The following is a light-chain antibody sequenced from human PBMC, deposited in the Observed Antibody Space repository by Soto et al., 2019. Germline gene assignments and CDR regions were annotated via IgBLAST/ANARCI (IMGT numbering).Light chain of an antibody. CDR1: QTISSF. V-gene: IGKV1-39*01. J-gene: IGKJ4*01. CDR3: QQSYSTPRT. Sequence: DIQMTQPPSSLSASVGDRVTITCRASQTISSFLNWYQQKPGKAPKLLIYAASNLQSGVPSRFSGTGSGTDFTLTISSLQPEDFATYYCQQSYSTPRTFGGGTKVEI. CDR2: AAS.